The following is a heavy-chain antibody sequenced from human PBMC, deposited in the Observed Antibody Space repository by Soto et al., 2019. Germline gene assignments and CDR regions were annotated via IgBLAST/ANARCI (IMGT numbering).Heavy chain of an antibody. CDR3: AKRRGQTGTTIYYGMDV. Sequence: EVQLLESGGDLVQPGGSLRLSCAASGFTFSTCAMSWVRQAPGKGLEWVSTISGGGRVTDYADSVKGRFTISRVNSDNTLYLQMNSLRVEDTAVYYCAKRRGQTGTTIYYGMDVWGQGTTVTVSS. J-gene: IGHJ6*02. D-gene: IGHD1-7*01. V-gene: IGHV3-23*01. CDR1: GFTFSTCA. CDR2: ISGGGRVT.